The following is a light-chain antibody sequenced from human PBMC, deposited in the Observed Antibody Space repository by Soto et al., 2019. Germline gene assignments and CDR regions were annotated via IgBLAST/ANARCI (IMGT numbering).Light chain of an antibody. V-gene: IGKV3-20*01. CDR3: QQCGNSTCT. Sequence: EIVLTQSPGTLSLSPGERATLSCRTSQSVNSNYLAWHQQTPGQAPRLLIYGASSRATGIPDRFSGSGSGTDFTLTISRLETEDFAVYYCQQCGNSTCTFGQGTRVEIK. CDR1: QSVNSNY. CDR2: GAS. J-gene: IGKJ1*01.